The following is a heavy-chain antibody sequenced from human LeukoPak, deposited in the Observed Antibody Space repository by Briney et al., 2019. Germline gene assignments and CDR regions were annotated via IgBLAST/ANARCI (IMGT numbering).Heavy chain of an antibody. CDR2: IRYDGSNK. D-gene: IGHD3-3*01. Sequence: PGGSLRLSCAASGFTFSSYGMHWVRQAPGKGLEWVAFIRYDGSNKYYADSVKGRFTISRDNSKNTLYLQMNSLRAEDTAVYYCAKAVVVIMAQYFQHWGQGTLVTVSS. CDR1: GFTFSSYG. J-gene: IGHJ1*01. CDR3: AKAVVVIMAQYFQH. V-gene: IGHV3-30*02.